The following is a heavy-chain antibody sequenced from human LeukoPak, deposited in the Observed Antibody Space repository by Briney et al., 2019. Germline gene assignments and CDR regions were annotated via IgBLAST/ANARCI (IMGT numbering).Heavy chain of an antibody. CDR1: GFTFTSYW. D-gene: IGHD4-11*01. V-gene: IGHV5-51*01. J-gene: IGHJ4*02. CDR2: IYPRDSDT. CDR3: ARYIGMTNDY. Sequence: GESLDISCKGSGFTFTSYWIGWVRQMPGKGLEWMGFIYPRDSDTRYSPSSQGQVTISAAKSIGTTYLHWSSLKASDTAMYYCARYIGMTNDYWGQGTLITVSS.